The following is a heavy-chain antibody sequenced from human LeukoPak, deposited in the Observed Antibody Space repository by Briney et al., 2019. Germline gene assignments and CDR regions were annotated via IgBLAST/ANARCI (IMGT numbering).Heavy chain of an antibody. D-gene: IGHD6-13*01. Sequence: GGSLRLSCATSGFIFSKHGMHWVRQAPGKGLEWVAFIEYDGSREYVDSVKGRFTVSRDNSENTLYLQMNSLRVEDTAVYYCAKVPMTYRSSSWLDYWGQGTLVTVSS. CDR1: GFIFSKHG. J-gene: IGHJ4*02. CDR3: AKVPMTYRSSSWLDY. CDR2: IEYDGSRE. V-gene: IGHV3-30*02.